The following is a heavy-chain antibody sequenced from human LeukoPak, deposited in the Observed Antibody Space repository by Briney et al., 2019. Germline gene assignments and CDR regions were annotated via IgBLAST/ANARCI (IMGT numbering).Heavy chain of an antibody. D-gene: IGHD2-2*01. J-gene: IGHJ4*02. Sequence: GGSLRLSCATAGFTFSSYWMSWVRRAPGKGLEWVANIKQDGSQIFYVDSVKGRFTISRDTAKNSLSLQMNSLRAEDTAVYYCAREYCSGTSCYGYFDYWGQGTLVTVSS. CDR3: AREYCSGTSCYGYFDY. CDR1: GFTFSSYW. V-gene: IGHV3-7*01. CDR2: IKQDGSQI.